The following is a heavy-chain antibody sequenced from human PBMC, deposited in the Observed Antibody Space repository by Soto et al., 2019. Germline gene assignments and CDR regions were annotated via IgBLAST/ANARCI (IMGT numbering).Heavy chain of an antibody. CDR2: ITGTGGDT. V-gene: IGHV3-23*01. CDR1: GFPLSTYG. Sequence: EVQLLESGGGVVQPGGSLRLSCAAAGFPLSTYGMRWVRQAPGKGLECVTSITGTGGDTYYADSVKGRFTSSRDNSNNMLYLHMNRLRVGDTAVYYCARIRGYWYGLDVWGQGPRITASS. J-gene: IGHJ6*02. CDR3: ARIRGYWYGLDV.